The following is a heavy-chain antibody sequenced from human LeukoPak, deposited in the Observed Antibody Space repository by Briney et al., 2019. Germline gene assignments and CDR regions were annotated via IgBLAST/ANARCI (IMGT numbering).Heavy chain of an antibody. J-gene: IGHJ4*02. V-gene: IGHV3-53*01. Sequence: GGSLRLSCAASAFTVSSNYVSWVRQAPGKGLEWVSVIYSGGDTYYADSVKGRFTLSRDNSKNLLYLQMSSLRAEDTAVYYCARGGAARSAGHWGQGTLVTVSS. CDR2: IYSGGDT. CDR1: AFTVSSNY. CDR3: ARGGAARSAGH. D-gene: IGHD6-6*01.